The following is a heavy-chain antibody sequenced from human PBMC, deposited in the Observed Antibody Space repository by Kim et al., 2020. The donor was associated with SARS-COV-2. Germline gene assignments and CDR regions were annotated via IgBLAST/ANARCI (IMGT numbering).Heavy chain of an antibody. CDR2: LVVGSGNT. CDR1: GYTFTSHS. CDR3: AREQSRGADLDY. Sequence: ASVKVSCKASGYTFTSHSVFWLRQAPGQRLEWVGYLVVGSGNTRYSPSLQGRVTITRDTSASTAYMELSSLRSEDTALYYCAREQSRGADLDYWGQGALVTVSS. V-gene: IGHV1-3*01. J-gene: IGHJ4*02.